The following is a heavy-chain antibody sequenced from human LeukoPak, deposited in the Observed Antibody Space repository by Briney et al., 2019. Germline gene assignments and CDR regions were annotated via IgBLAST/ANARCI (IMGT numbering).Heavy chain of an antibody. V-gene: IGHV1-3*01. Sequence: ASVKVSCKASGYTFTSYAMHWVHQAPGQRLEWMGWINAGNGNTKYSQKFQGRVTITRDTSASTAYMELSSLRSEDTAVYYCARDLWAFRDYYDSSGYYGGYFDYWGQGTLVTVSS. D-gene: IGHD3-22*01. CDR1: GYTFTSYA. J-gene: IGHJ4*02. CDR3: ARDLWAFRDYYDSSGYYGGYFDY. CDR2: INAGNGNT.